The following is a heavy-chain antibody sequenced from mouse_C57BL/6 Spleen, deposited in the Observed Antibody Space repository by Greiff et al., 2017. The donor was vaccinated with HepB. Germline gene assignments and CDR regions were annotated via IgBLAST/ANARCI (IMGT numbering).Heavy chain of an antibody. J-gene: IGHJ2*01. CDR2: IYHRSGNT. CDR3: ARRGGSYCYFDY. V-gene: IGHV1-81*01. CDR1: GYTFTSYG. Sequence: VQLQQSGAELARPGASVNLSCKASGYTFTSYGISWVKQRTGQGLEWIGEIYHRSGNTYYNEKFKGKATLTADKSTSTAYMELRILTAEDAAVYFCARRGGSYCYFDYWGQGTTLTVSS. D-gene: IGHD2-10*01.